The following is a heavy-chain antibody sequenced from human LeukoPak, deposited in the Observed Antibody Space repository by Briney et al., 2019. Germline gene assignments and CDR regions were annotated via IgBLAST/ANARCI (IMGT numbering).Heavy chain of an antibody. J-gene: IGHJ4*02. D-gene: IGHD4-17*01. CDR1: GFTFSSYA. Sequence: GSLRLSCAASGFTFSSYAMSWVRQAPGKGVEWVSAISGSGGSTYYADSVKGRFTISRDNAKNSLYLQMNSLRAEDTAVYYCARAHEPYGDYFDYWGQGTLVTVSS. CDR3: ARAHEPYGDYFDY. V-gene: IGHV3-23*01. CDR2: ISGSGGST.